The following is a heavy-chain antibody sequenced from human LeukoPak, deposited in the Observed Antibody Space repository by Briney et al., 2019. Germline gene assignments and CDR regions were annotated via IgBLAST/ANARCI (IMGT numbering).Heavy chain of an antibody. Sequence: SETLSLTCAVYIDSFSNYHWNWIRQTPSKGLEWIGEVNEVGGTNISPSLRNRVILSVDTSKNQFFLKLISVTAADTAVYYCTTLPARIFYAPRAADDYWGQGNLVTVSS. J-gene: IGHJ4*02. CDR3: TTLPARIFYAPRAADDY. CDR2: VNEVGGT. D-gene: IGHD2/OR15-2a*01. V-gene: IGHV4-34*01. CDR1: IDSFSNYH.